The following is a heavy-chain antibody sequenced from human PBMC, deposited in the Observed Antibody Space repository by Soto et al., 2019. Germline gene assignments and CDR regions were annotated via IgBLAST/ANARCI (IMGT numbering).Heavy chain of an antibody. V-gene: IGHV5-51*01. D-gene: IGHD3-16*01. CDR2: IYVGDSDT. CDR3: TSRGITFGFDS. Sequence: GESLKISCKGSGYSLTNYWIGWVRQMPGKGLEWMGIIYVGDSDTRYSPSFQGQVTISADKSISTAYLQWSSLKPPDTARYYCTSRGITFGFDSWGQGTLVTVSS. J-gene: IGHJ4*02. CDR1: GYSLTNYW.